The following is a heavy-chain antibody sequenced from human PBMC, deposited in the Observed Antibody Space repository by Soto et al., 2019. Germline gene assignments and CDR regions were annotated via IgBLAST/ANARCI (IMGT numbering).Heavy chain of an antibody. D-gene: IGHD3-10*01. CDR2: IQYNGYS. CDR3: ARHGFGSLHGLVDV. V-gene: IGHV4-59*08. CDR1: GGSITNYY. Sequence: QVQLQESGPGLVKPSETLSLTCTVSGGSITNYYCSWFRHPPGKGLEWIGYIQYNGYSAYNLSLKRRVTRSMDPSKTQFSLMLESVTATDTAVYYCARHGFGSLHGLVDVWGQGTTVIVSS. J-gene: IGHJ6*02.